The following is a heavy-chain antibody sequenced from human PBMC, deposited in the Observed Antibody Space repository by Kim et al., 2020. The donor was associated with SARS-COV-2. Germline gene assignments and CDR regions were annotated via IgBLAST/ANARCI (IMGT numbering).Heavy chain of an antibody. CDR1: GFTFSSYA. D-gene: IGHD6-19*01. Sequence: GGSLRLSCAASGFTFSSYAMSWVRQAPGKGLEWVSAVSGSGGNTYYADSVKGRFTISRDNSKNTLYLQMISLRAEDTAIYYCAKDREYTSGWHGELLWGQGTLVTVSS. J-gene: IGHJ4*02. CDR2: VSGSGGNT. V-gene: IGHV3-23*01. CDR3: AKDREYTSGWHGELL.